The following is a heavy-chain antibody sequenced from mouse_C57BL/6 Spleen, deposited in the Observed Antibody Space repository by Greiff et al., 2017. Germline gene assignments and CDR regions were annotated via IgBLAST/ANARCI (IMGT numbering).Heavy chain of an antibody. D-gene: IGHD1-3*01. V-gene: IGHV1-59*01. CDR2: IDPSDSYT. Sequence: QVQLQQPGAELVRPGTSVKLSCKASGYTFTSYWMHWVKQRPGQGLEWIGVIDPSDSYTNYNQKFKGKATLTVDTSSSAAYMQLSSLTSEDSAVYYCARGRREGSGDDNWGQGTTLTVSS. J-gene: IGHJ2*01. CDR1: GYTFTSYW. CDR3: ARGRREGSGDDN.